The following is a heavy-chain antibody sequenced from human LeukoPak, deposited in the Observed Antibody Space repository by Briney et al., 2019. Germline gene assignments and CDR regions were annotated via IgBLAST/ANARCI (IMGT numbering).Heavy chain of an antibody. Sequence: PSETLSLTCAVSGGSISSGGYSWSWIRQPPGKGLEWIGYIYHSGSTYYNPSLKSRVTISVDTSKNQFSLKLSSVTAADTAVYYCARQSSLVATFYYYYYMDVWGKGTTVTVSS. D-gene: IGHD5-12*01. J-gene: IGHJ6*03. CDR1: GGSISSGGYS. V-gene: IGHV4-30-2*01. CDR3: ARQSSLVATFYYYYYMDV. CDR2: IYHSGST.